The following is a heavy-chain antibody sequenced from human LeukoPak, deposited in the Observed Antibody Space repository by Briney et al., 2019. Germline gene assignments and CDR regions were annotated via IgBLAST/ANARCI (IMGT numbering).Heavy chain of an antibody. CDR2: INPSGGST. J-gene: IGHJ4*02. CDR3: ASEQTSRTTGTTSDDY. CDR1: GYTFTSYY. V-gene: IGHV1-46*01. D-gene: IGHD1-1*01. Sequence: ASVKVSCKASGYTFTSYYMHWVRQAPGQGLEWMGIINPSGGSTSYAQKFQGRVTVTRDTSTSTVYMELSSLRSEDTAVYYCASEQTSRTTGTTSDDYWGQGTLVTVS.